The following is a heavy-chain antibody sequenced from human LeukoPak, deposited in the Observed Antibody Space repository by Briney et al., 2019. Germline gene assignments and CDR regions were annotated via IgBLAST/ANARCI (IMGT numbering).Heavy chain of an antibody. D-gene: IGHD6-13*01. Sequence: SETLSLTCAVYGGSFSGYYWSWIRQPPGKGLEWIGEINHSGSTNYNPSLKSRVTISVDTSKNQFPLKLSSVTAADTAVYYCARDKRLGIAAAGNFDYWGQGTLVTVSS. J-gene: IGHJ4*02. CDR2: INHSGST. CDR3: ARDKRLGIAAAGNFDY. V-gene: IGHV4-34*01. CDR1: GGSFSGYY.